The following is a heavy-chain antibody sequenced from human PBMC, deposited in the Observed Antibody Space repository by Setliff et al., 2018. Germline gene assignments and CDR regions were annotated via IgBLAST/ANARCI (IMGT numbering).Heavy chain of an antibody. CDR2: FYGSGTT. V-gene: IGHV4-39*01. CDR3: TVYNTGSSKDHY. D-gene: IGHD2-8*02. Sequence: SETLSLACTVSGGSISSSTYHWHWIRQPPGKGLEWIETFYGSGTTNYNPSLKSRATISVDTSKNQFSLKLSSVTAADTALYYCTVYNTGSSKDHYWGQGTPVTVSS. J-gene: IGHJ4*02. CDR1: GGSISSSTYH.